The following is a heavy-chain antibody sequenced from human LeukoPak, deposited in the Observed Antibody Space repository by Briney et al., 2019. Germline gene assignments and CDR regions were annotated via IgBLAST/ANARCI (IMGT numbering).Heavy chain of an antibody. J-gene: IGHJ4*02. CDR1: GFTITTYA. CDR2: ISGGGDNT. CDR3: AKGRGAATTKFFDY. V-gene: IGHV3-23*01. Sequence: GGSLRLSCAASGFTITTYAMSWVRQAPGKGLEWVSFISGGGDNTDYADSVKGRFTISRDNSKNTVYLQMNSLRVEDTAVYYCAKGRGAATTKFFDYWGQGALVTVSS. D-gene: IGHD1-14*01.